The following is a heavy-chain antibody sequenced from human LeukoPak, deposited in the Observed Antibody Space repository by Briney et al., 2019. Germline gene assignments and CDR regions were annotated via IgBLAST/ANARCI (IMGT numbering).Heavy chain of an antibody. V-gene: IGHV4-39*01. Sequence: SETLSHTCTVSGGSISSSSYYWGWIRHPPGKGLEWIGSMYYSGSTYYNPSLKSRVTISVDTSKNQFSLKLSSVTAADTAVYYCARLYSGIYYFADYFDHWGQGTLVTVSS. J-gene: IGHJ4*02. CDR2: MYYSGST. CDR1: GGSISSSSYY. CDR3: ARLYSGIYYFADYFDH. D-gene: IGHD1-26*01.